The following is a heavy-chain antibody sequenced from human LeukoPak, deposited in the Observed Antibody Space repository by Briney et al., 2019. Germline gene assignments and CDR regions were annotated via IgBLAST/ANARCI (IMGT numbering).Heavy chain of an antibody. CDR3: ARDYYYYMDV. J-gene: IGHJ6*03. CDR2: IKQDGSDK. CDR1: KFTFNSYW. Sequence: GGSLRLSCVASKFTFNSYWMTWVRQAPGKGLEWVANIKQDGSDKYYVDSVKGRFTISRDNAKNSLYLQMNSLRAEDTAVYYCARDYYYYMDVWGNGTTVTVSS. V-gene: IGHV3-7*01.